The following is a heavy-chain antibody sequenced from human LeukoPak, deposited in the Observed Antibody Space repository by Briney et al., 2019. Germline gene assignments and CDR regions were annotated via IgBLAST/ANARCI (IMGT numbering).Heavy chain of an antibody. CDR3: AKELRRITIFGVVTFDY. V-gene: IGHV3-23*01. CDR1: GFTFSNFA. Sequence: GGSLRLSCTASGFTFSNFAMSWVRQAPGKGLEWVSCISGSGGTTYYADSVKGRFIISRDNSKKTLYLQMNSLRAEDTAVYYCAKELRRITIFGVVTFDYWGQGTLVTVSS. D-gene: IGHD3-3*01. J-gene: IGHJ4*02. CDR2: ISGSGGTT.